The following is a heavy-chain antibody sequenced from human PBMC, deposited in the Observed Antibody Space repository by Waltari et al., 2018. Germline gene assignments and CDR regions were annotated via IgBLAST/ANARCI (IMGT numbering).Heavy chain of an antibody. CDR1: GGSFSGYY. Sequence: QVQLQQWGAGLLKPSETLSLTCAVYGGSFSGYYWSWIRQPPGKGLEWIGSICHSGSTYYNPSLKSRVSISVDTSKNQFSLKLSSVTAADTAVYYCARESSATDYYMDVWGKGTTVTVSS. J-gene: IGHJ6*03. CDR3: ARESSATDYYMDV. V-gene: IGHV4-34*01. D-gene: IGHD5-12*01. CDR2: ICHSGST.